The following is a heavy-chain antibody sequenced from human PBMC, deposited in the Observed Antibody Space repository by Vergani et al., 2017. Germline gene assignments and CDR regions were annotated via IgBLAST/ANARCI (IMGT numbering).Heavy chain of an antibody. D-gene: IGHD3-22*01. CDR2: IIPVLGKT. CDR3: ARTPYYNDNTGSSPTDV. Sequence: QVQLVQSGAEVKKPGSSVKVSCKASGATFRSNTISWVRQVPGQGLEWMGRIIPVLGKTKYAQDFQGRLTITADTSTSTAYMELTSLRSQDTAVYYCARTPYYNDNTGSSPTDVWGQGTLVIVSS. V-gene: IGHV1-69*02. CDR1: GATFRSNT. J-gene: IGHJ1*01.